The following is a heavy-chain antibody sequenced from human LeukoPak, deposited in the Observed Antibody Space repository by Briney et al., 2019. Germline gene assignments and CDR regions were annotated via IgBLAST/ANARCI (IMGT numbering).Heavy chain of an antibody. CDR3: ARQVKTQYYYMDV. V-gene: IGHV1-46*01. Sequence: GASVKVSCKASGYTFTSYYMHWVRQAPGQGLEWMGIINPSGGSTSYAQKFQGRVTMTRDMSTSTVYMELRSLRSDDTAVYYCARQVKTQYYYMDVWGKGTTVTVSS. CDR2: INPSGGST. D-gene: IGHD4-23*01. CDR1: GYTFTSYY. J-gene: IGHJ6*03.